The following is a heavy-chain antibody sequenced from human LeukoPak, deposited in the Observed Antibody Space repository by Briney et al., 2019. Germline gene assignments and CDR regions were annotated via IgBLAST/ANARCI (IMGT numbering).Heavy chain of an antibody. V-gene: IGHV3-33*01. CDR2: IWYDGSNK. D-gene: IGHD6-13*01. CDR1: GFTFSSYG. J-gene: IGHJ4*02. CDR3: AREAGYSSSWYYFDY. Sequence: PGGSLRLSCAASGFTFSSYGMHWVRQAPGKGLEWVAVIWYDGSNKYYADSVKGRFTISRDNAKNSLYLQMNSLRAEDTAVYYCAREAGYSSSWYYFDYWGQGTLVTVSS.